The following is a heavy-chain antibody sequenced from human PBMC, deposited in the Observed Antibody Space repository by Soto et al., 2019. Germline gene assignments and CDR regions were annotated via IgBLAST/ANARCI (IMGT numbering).Heavy chain of an antibody. CDR1: GFTFSDYY. CDR3: ARVLTGYADY. Sequence: GGSLRLSCAASGFTFSDYYMSWIRQAPGKGLEWVSYIGSGSTIYYADSVKGRFTISRDIAKNSLYLQMNSLRAEDTAVYYCARVLTGYADYWGQGTLVTVSS. CDR2: IGSGSTI. D-gene: IGHD3-9*01. J-gene: IGHJ4*02. V-gene: IGHV3-11*01.